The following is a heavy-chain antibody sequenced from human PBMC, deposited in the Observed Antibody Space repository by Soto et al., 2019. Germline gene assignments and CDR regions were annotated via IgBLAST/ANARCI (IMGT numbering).Heavy chain of an antibody. J-gene: IGHJ6*02. CDR2: IKADGSEK. Sequence: VGSLRLSCVASGFTFTNYWMSWVRQAPGKGLEWVANIKADGSEKRYVDSVKGRFTISRDNAKNSVYLQMNSLRVEDTAPYYCGRDEVRNGVGVWGQGTTVTVSS. V-gene: IGHV3-7*01. CDR1: GFTFTNYW. CDR3: GRDEVRNGVGV.